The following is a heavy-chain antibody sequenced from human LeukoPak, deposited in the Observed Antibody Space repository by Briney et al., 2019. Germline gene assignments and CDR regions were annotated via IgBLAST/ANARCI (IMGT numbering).Heavy chain of an antibody. CDR3: AREGNTYCGGDCYSDDAFDI. J-gene: IGHJ3*02. D-gene: IGHD2-21*02. CDR2: IYYSGST. CDR1: GGSISSYY. Sequence: PSATLSLTCTVSGGSISSYYWSWIRQPPGKGLEWIGYIYYSGSTNYNPSLKSRVTISVDTSKNQFSLKLSSVTAADTAVYYCAREGNTYCGGDCYSDDAFDIWGQGTMVTVSS. V-gene: IGHV4-59*01.